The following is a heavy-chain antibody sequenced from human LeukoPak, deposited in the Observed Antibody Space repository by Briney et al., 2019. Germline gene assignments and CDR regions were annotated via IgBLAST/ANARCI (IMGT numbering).Heavy chain of an antibody. CDR1: GYTFTGYY. J-gene: IGHJ5*02. CDR2: INPNSGGT. V-gene: IGHV1-2*02. Sequence: ASVKVSCKASGYTFTGYYMHWVRQAPGQGLEWMGWINPNSGGTNYAQKFQGRVTMTRDTSISTAYMELSRLRSDDTAVYYCAREGGGCSGGSCYGNWFDPWGQGTLVTVSS. D-gene: IGHD2-15*01. CDR3: AREGGGCSGGSCYGNWFDP.